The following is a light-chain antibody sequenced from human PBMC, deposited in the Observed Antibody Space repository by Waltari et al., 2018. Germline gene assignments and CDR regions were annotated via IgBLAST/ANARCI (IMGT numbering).Light chain of an antibody. J-gene: IGKJ4*01. V-gene: IGKV4-1*01. Sequence: DIVMTQSPDSLAVSLGERATINCKSSQSVLYSSNNKNYLAWYQQKPGQPPKLLIYLASTRESGVPDRSICSGSGTDFTLTISSLQAEDVAVYYCQQYYRTPLTFVGGTKVEIK. CDR3: QQYYRTPLT. CDR2: LAS. CDR1: QSVLYSSNNKNY.